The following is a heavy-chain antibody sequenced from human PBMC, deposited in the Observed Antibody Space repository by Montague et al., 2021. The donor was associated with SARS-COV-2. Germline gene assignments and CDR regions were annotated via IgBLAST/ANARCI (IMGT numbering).Heavy chain of an antibody. D-gene: IGHD7-27*01. Sequence: SLRLSFSASGFTFSIYSMNWVRQAPGKGLEWVSYITGTSSLVHYADSVKGRFTISRDNAQNSLYLQMSSLRDEDTAVYYCARSTGHFDYWGLGTLVTVSS. V-gene: IGHV3-48*02. J-gene: IGHJ4*02. CDR1: GFTFSIYS. CDR3: ARSTGHFDY. CDR2: ITGTSSLV.